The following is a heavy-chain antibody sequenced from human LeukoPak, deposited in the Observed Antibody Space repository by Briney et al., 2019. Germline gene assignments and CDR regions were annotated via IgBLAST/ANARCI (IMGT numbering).Heavy chain of an antibody. CDR1: GYSFTSYW. J-gene: IGHJ6*03. D-gene: IGHD2-15*01. CDR3: ARHVRRGYCSGGSCYVNYYYMDV. V-gene: IGHV5-51*01. CDR2: MYPGDSDT. Sequence: GESLKISCKGSGYSFTSYWIGWVREMPGKGLEWMGIMYPGDSDTRYSPSFQGQVTISADKSISTAYLQWSSLKASDTAMYYCARHVRRGYCSGGSCYVNYYYMDVWGKGTTVTVSS.